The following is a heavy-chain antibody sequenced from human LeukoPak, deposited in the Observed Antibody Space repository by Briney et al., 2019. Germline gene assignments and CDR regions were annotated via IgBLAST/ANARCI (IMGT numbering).Heavy chain of an antibody. D-gene: IGHD4-11*01. J-gene: IGHJ3*02. CDR3: ARNPQYDAFDI. V-gene: IGHV4-39*01. CDR2: MSFSGRT. Sequence: PSETLSLTCTVSGGPIGSSSYYWGWIRQPPGKGLEWIGSMSFSGRTYYNPSLKSRVTISVDASKNQFSLKLSSVTAADTAVYYCARNPQYDAFDIWGQGTMVTVSS. CDR1: GGPIGSSSYY.